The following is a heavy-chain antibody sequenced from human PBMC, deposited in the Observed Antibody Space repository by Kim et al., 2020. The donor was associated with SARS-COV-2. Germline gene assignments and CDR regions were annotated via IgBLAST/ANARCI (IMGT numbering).Heavy chain of an antibody. J-gene: IGHJ4*02. V-gene: IGHV3-23*01. CDR3: AKQGTTDYRDY. D-gene: IGHD4-4*01. Sequence: TYYADAVKGRFTISSDNSKNTQYLQMNSLRAEDRAVYFCAKQGTTDYRDYRGQGILVTVSS. CDR2: T.